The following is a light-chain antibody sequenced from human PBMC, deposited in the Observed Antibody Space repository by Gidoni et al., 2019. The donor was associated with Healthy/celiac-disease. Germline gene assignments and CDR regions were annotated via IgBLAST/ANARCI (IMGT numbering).Light chain of an antibody. CDR3: QQYGSSLIT. CDR2: GAS. Sequence: DIVLTQSPGTMSLSPGERATLSCRASQSVSSSYLAWYQQKPGQAPSLLIYGASSRATGIPDRFSGSGSGTDFTLTISRLEPEDFAVYYCQQYGSSLITFGGGTKVEIK. CDR1: QSVSSSY. J-gene: IGKJ4*01. V-gene: IGKV3-20*01.